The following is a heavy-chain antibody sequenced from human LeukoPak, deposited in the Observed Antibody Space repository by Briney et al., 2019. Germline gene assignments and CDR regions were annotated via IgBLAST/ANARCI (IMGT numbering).Heavy chain of an antibody. CDR2: ISYDGSNK. Sequence: PGGSLRLSCAASGFTVSSNYMSWVRQAPGKGLEWVAVISYDGSNKYYADSVKGRFTISRDNSKNTLYLQMNSLRAEDTAVYYCARDSTPYYDFWSGYYVGDYWGQGTLVTVSS. J-gene: IGHJ4*02. CDR3: ARDSTPYYDFWSGYYVGDY. CDR1: GFTVSSNY. D-gene: IGHD3-3*01. V-gene: IGHV3-30-3*01.